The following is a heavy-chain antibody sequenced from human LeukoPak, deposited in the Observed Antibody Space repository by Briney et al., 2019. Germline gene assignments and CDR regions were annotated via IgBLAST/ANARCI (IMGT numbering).Heavy chain of an antibody. CDR3: GRHHPLEAVDY. CDR2: IYHAGST. Sequence: SETLSLTCTVSGYFISNGYYWGWIRQPPGKGLEWIAIIYHAGSTYYNPSLKSRVTISVDTSKNQFSLKLRSVTAADTALYYCGRHHPLEAVDYWGQGTLVTVSS. CDR1: GYFISNGYY. J-gene: IGHJ4*02. V-gene: IGHV4-38-2*02.